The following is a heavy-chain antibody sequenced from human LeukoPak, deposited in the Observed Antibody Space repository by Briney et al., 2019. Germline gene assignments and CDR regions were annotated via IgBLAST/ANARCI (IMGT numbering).Heavy chain of an antibody. J-gene: IGHJ4*02. CDR2: INHSGST. CDR3: AREGYDILTGAIDY. Sequence: SETLSLTCAVYGGSFSGYYWSWIRQPPGKGLEWIGEINHSGSTNYNPPLKSRVTISVDTSKNQFSLKLSSVTAADTAVYYCAREGYDILTGAIDYWGQGTLVTVSS. D-gene: IGHD3-9*01. CDR1: GGSFSGYY. V-gene: IGHV4-34*01.